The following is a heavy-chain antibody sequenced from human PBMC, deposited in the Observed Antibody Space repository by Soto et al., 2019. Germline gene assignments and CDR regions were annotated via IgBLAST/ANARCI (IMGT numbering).Heavy chain of an antibody. D-gene: IGHD2-2*01. CDR2: ISPYSDGT. Sequence: QVQLVQSGGEVKRPGASVKVSCKTSGYTFSNYGITWVRQAPGQPLEWLGWISPYSDGTNYAQKFQGRVSMTTDTSTTTAYMELRSLRSDDTAVYYCARVVPGAEAWFGPCGHGTMVTVSS. J-gene: IGHJ5*02. CDR3: ARVVPGAEAWFGP. V-gene: IGHV1-18*01. CDR1: GYTFSNYG.